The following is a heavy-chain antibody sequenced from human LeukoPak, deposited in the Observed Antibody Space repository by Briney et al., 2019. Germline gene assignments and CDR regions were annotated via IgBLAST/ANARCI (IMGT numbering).Heavy chain of an antibody. CDR3: ARDLGEWLVVRGFDY. CDR1: GFTFSSYS. D-gene: IGHD6-19*01. CDR2: ISYDGSNK. J-gene: IGHJ4*02. Sequence: GGSLRLSCAASGFTFSSYSMNWVRQAPGKGLEWVAVISYDGSNKYYADSVKGRFTISRDNSKNTLYLQMNSLRAEDTAVYYCARDLGEWLVVRGFDYWGQGTLVTVSS. V-gene: IGHV3-30*03.